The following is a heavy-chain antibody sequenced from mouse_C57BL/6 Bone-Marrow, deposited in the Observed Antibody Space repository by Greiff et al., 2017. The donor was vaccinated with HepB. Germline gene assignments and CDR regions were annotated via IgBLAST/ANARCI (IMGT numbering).Heavy chain of an antibody. J-gene: IGHJ4*01. CDR2: IYPGDGDT. Sequence: QVQLQQSGPELVKPGASVKISCKASGYAFSSSWMNWVKQRPGKGLEWIGRIYPGDGDTNYNEKFKSKATLTVDKSSSTAYMQLSSLTSEDSAVYYCARGGKGAMDYWGQGTSVTVSS. CDR3: ARGGKGAMDY. CDR1: GYAFSSSW. V-gene: IGHV1-82*01. D-gene: IGHD1-3*01.